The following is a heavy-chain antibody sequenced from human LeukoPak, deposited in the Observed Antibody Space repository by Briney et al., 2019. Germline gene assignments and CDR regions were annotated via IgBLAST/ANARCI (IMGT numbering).Heavy chain of an antibody. J-gene: IGHJ4*02. V-gene: IGHV4-59*11. CDR1: GVSIRSHY. Sequence: SETLSLTCTVSGVSIRSHYWIWIRQPPGKGLEWIGHISYSGSTNYNPSLKSRVTISVDTSKNQFSLRLSSVTAADTAEYYCARDGEGDEGWDYWGQGTLVTVSS. CDR2: ISYSGST. CDR3: ARDGEGDEGWDY. D-gene: IGHD7-27*01.